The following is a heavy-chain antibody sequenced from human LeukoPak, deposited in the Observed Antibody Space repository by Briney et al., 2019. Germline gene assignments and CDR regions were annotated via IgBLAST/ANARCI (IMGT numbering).Heavy chain of an antibody. Sequence: QSGGSRRLSCAASGFTFSSYGMHWVRQAPGKGLEWVAVIWYDGSNKYYADSVKGRFTISRDNSKNTLYLQMNSLRAEDTAVYYCARDNGQKWFGELSDSYYFDYWGQGTLVTVSS. CDR1: GFTFSSYG. CDR2: IWYDGSNK. D-gene: IGHD3-10*01. CDR3: ARDNGQKWFGELSDSYYFDY. V-gene: IGHV3-33*01. J-gene: IGHJ4*02.